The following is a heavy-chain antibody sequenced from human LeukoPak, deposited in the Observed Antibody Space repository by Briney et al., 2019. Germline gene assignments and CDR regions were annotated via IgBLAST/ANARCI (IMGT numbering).Heavy chain of an antibody. J-gene: IGHJ4*02. CDR2: INPNSGGT. CDR3: ARARRFWSGYNY. D-gene: IGHD3-3*01. Sequence: EASVKVSCKASGYTFTGYYMHWVRQAPGQGLEWMGWINPNSGGTNYAQKFQGRVTMTRDTSISTAYMELSGLRSDDTAVYYCARARRFWSGYNYWGQGTLVTVSS. CDR1: GYTFTGYY. V-gene: IGHV1-2*02.